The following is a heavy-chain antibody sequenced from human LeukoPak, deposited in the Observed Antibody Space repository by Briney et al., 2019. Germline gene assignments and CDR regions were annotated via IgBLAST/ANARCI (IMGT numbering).Heavy chain of an antibody. D-gene: IGHD5-18*01. CDR1: GFTVSSNY. CDR2: IYSGGST. Sequence: GGSLRLSCAASGFTVSSNYMSWVRQAPGKGLEWVSVIYSGGSTYYADSVKGRFTISRDNSKNTLYLQMNSLRAEDTAVYYCARGSSLGSGYSYGSSFDYWGQGTLVTVSS. V-gene: IGHV3-66*01. J-gene: IGHJ4*02. CDR3: ARGSSLGSGYSYGSSFDY.